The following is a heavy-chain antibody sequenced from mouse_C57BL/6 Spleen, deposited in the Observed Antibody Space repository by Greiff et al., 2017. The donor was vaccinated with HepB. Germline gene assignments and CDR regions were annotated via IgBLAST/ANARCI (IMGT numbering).Heavy chain of an antibody. CDR3: ARWDYDNY. V-gene: IGHV1-50*01. J-gene: IGHJ2*01. Sequence: VQLQQSGAELVKPGASVKLSCKASGYTFTSYWMQWVKQRPGQGLEWIGEIDPSDSYTNYNQKFKGKATLTVDTSSSTAYMQLSSLTSEDSAVYYCARWDYDNYWGQGTTLTVSS. D-gene: IGHD2-4*01. CDR1: GYTFTSYW. CDR2: IDPSDSYT.